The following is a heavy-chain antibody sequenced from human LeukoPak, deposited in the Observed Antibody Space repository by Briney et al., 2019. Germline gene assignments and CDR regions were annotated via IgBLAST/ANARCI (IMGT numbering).Heavy chain of an antibody. CDR1: GDTFITCT. D-gene: IGHD2-15*01. Sequence: ASVKVSCKASGDTFITCTFSWVRQAPGQGLEWMGRVIPSLDVSNYAEKFQGRVTINADKSSSTTYMELTSLRSEDTAMYYCARDHCSRGSCLGGHWGQGTLVTVSS. V-gene: IGHV1-69*04. CDR2: VIPSLDVS. CDR3: ARDHCSRGSCLGGH. J-gene: IGHJ4*02.